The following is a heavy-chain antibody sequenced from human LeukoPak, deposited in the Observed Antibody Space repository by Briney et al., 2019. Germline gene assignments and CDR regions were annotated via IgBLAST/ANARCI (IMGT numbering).Heavy chain of an antibody. J-gene: IGHJ4*02. CDR1: GGSFSGYY. CDR3: ARSRITMVRGVRGHFDY. D-gene: IGHD3-10*01. Sequence: SSETLSLTCAVYGGSFSGYYWSWIRQPPGKGLEWIGEINHSGSTNYNPSLKSRVTISVDTSKNQFSLKLSSVTAADTAVYYCARSRITMVRGVRGHFDYWGQGTLVTVSS. V-gene: IGHV4-34*01. CDR2: INHSGST.